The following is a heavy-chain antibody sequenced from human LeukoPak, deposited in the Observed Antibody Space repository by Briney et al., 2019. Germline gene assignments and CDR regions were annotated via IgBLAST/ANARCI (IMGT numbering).Heavy chain of an antibody. J-gene: IGHJ4*02. Sequence: PGGSLRLSCAASGFIFSNYAMHWVRQAPGKGLEWVAVISYDGSNKYYADSVKGRFTISRDNTKNSLYLQMNSLRAEDTAVYYCVGGDYWGQGTLVTVSS. V-gene: IGHV3-30-3*01. CDR2: ISYDGSNK. CDR1: GFIFSNYA. CDR3: VGGDY.